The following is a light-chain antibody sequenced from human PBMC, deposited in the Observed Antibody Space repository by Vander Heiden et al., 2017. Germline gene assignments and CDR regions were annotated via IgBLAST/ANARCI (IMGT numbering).Light chain of an antibody. Sequence: EIVMTQSPATLSTSPGERATLSCSASQSISSNLAWYQQKPGQAPRLLIYGASTRATGIPGRFSGSGSETEFTLTISSLQSEDFAVYFCQVYNNWPPLTFGGGTKVEIK. CDR1: QSISSN. CDR3: QVYNNWPPLT. V-gene: IGKV3-15*01. CDR2: GAS. J-gene: IGKJ4*01.